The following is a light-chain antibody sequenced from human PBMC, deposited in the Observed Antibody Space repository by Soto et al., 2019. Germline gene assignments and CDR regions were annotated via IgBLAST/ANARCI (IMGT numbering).Light chain of an antibody. Sequence: QAVVTQPPSASGTLGQGVTISCSGTTSNIGTNAVCWYQQFPGAAPNLVIYSDNQRPSGVPDRVSGSKSGASASLAISGLQSGDEADYYCTTWDDSLNAWVFGGGTKLTVL. CDR1: TSNIGTNA. J-gene: IGLJ3*02. CDR2: SDN. CDR3: TTWDDSLNAWV. V-gene: IGLV1-44*01.